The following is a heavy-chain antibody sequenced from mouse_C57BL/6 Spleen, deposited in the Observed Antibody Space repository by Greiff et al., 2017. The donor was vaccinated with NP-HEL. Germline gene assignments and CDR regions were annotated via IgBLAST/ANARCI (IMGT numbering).Heavy chain of an antibody. CDR3: ASGDYSNYGPWFAY. V-gene: IGHV5-17*01. CDR2: ISSGSSTI. Sequence: EVKLMESGGGLVKPGGSLKLSCAASGFTFSDYGMHWVRQAPEKGLEWVAYISSGSSTIYYADTVKGRFTISRDNAKNTLFLQMTSLRSEDTAMYYCASGDYSNYGPWFAYWGQGTLVTVSA. D-gene: IGHD2-5*01. CDR1: GFTFSDYG. J-gene: IGHJ3*01.